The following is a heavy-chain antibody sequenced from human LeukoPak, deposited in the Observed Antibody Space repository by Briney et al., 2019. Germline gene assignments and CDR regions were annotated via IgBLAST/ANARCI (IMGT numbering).Heavy chain of an antibody. V-gene: IGHV1-69*01. Sequence: SVKVSCKASGGTFSSYAISWVRQAPGQGLEWMGGIIPIFGTANYAQKFQGRVTITADESTSTAYMELSSPRSEDTAVYYCARDLHPTFGRVQLERRGDAFDIWGQGTMVTVSS. CDR1: GGTFSSYA. CDR2: IIPIFGTA. D-gene: IGHD1-1*01. CDR3: ARDLHPTFGRVQLERRGDAFDI. J-gene: IGHJ3*02.